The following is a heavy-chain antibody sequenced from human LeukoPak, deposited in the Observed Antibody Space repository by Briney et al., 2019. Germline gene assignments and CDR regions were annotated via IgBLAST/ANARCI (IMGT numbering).Heavy chain of an antibody. Sequence: SGPTLVKPTQTLTLTCTFSGFSISTSGVGVGWIRQPPGKALEWLALIYWDDDKRYSPSLKSRLTITKDTSKNQVVLTMTNMDPVDTATYYCAHSQYYYDSSGEVYFDYWGQGTLVTVSS. CDR1: GFSISTSGVG. J-gene: IGHJ4*02. CDR3: AHSQYYYDSSGEVYFDY. D-gene: IGHD3-22*01. CDR2: IYWDDDK. V-gene: IGHV2-5*02.